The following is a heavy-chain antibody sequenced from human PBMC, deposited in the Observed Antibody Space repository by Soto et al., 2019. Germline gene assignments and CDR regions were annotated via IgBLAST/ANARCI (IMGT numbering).Heavy chain of an antibody. Sequence: QVQLVQSGAEVKKPGSSVKVSCKASGGTFSSYAISWVRQAPGQGLEWMGGIIPIFGTANYAQKFQGRVTITADESTSPADMELSSLRSEDTAVYYCARERDGYSHDAFDIWGQGTMVTVSS. J-gene: IGHJ3*02. D-gene: IGHD5-18*01. CDR1: GGTFSSYA. V-gene: IGHV1-69*12. CDR2: IIPIFGTA. CDR3: ARERDGYSHDAFDI.